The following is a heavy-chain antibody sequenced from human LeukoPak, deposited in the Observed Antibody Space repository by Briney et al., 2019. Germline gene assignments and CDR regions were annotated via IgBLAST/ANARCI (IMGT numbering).Heavy chain of an antibody. CDR3: AKDYYGSGRPGRFDP. Sequence: GGSLRLSCAASGFTFSSYGMHWVRQAPGKGLEWVAFIRYDGSNKYYADSVKGRFTISRDNSKNTLYLQMNSLRAEDTAVYYCAKDYYGSGRPGRFDPWGYGTLVTVSS. CDR2: IRYDGSNK. V-gene: IGHV3-30*02. CDR1: GFTFSSYG. J-gene: IGHJ5*02. D-gene: IGHD3-10*01.